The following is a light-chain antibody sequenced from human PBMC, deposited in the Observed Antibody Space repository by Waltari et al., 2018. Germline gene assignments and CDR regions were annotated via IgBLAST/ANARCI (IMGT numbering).Light chain of an antibody. CDR3: CTFTSSGTWV. CDR2: GAT. V-gene: IGLV2-23*01. J-gene: IGLJ2*01. CDR1: SDVGNYPL. Sequence: QSALPQPASVSGSPGRSLTISCTSDVGNYPLVAWYQQRPGTGPKLKIYGATKRPSGVSDRFSGSKSVNTASLTISGLQAEDEADYYCCTFTSSGTWVFGGGTKLTVL.